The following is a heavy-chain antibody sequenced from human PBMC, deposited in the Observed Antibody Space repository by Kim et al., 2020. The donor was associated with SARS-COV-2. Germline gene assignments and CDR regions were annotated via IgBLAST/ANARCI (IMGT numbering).Heavy chain of an antibody. V-gene: IGHV4-59*13. CDR3: ARERFYYDSSGGSYYFDH. J-gene: IGHJ4*02. D-gene: IGHD3-22*01. CDR2: IYYSGST. Sequence: SETLSLTCTVSGDSINNYYWSWIRQPPGKGLEWIGYIYYSGSTNYNPSLKSRVTISVDTSQNHFSLKLSSVTAADTAVYYCARERFYYDSSGGSYYFDHWGQGTLVTVSS. CDR1: GDSINNYY.